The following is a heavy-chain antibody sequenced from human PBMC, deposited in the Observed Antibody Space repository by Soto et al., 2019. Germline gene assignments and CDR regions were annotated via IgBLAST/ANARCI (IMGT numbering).Heavy chain of an antibody. D-gene: IGHD1-1*01. CDR1: GFIFNNYA. CDR2: ISGSGATT. V-gene: IGHV3-23*01. J-gene: IGHJ4*02. CDR3: TKGGIPRRYNIPKVDFDY. Sequence: EVHLLESGGDLVQRGGSLRLSCAASGFIFNNYAMSWVRQAPGKGLEWVSAISGSGATTYYPDSVKGHFTFSRDISKNTLYLQMNNLRAEDTAVYYCTKGGIPRRYNIPKVDFDYWGQGSLVTVSS.